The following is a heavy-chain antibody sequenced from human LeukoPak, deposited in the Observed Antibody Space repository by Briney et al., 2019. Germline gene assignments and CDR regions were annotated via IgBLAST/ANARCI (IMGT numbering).Heavy chain of an antibody. CDR2: IKEDGSRK. J-gene: IGHJ4*02. CDR3: ARDRVDGDYFDY. CDR1: GFTFSSSW. Sequence: QALGALRLSCAASGFTFSSSWMSWVRQAPGKGLEWVANIKEDGSRKNYVDSVKGRFSISRDNGKNSLFLQMNSLRAEDTAVYYCARDRVDGDYFDYWGQGTLVTVSS. D-gene: IGHD4-17*01. V-gene: IGHV3-7*01.